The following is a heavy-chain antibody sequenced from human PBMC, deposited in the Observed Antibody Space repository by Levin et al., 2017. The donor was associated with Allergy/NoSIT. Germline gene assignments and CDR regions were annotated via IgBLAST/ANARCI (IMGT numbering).Heavy chain of an antibody. CDR3: ATDAPAIAVAASNWFDP. Sequence: PGGSLRLSCTASGFMFGDHAMGWFRQAPGKGLEWVALIRIKGDGGTTQYAASVKGRFTISRDDSKSIAHLQMNSLKIEDTAVYYCATDAPAIAVAASNWFDPWGQGTLVTVSS. CDR2: IRIKGDGGTT. J-gene: IGHJ5*02. D-gene: IGHD6-19*01. V-gene: IGHV3-49*03. CDR1: GFMFGDHA.